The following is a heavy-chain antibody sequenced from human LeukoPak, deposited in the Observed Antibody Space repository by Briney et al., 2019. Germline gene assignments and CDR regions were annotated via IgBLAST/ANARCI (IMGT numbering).Heavy chain of an antibody. V-gene: IGHV3-30*02. CDR1: GFTFSRYG. J-gene: IGHJ4*02. CDR2: ITYDGGNK. Sequence: GGSLRLSCAVSGFTFSRYGMHWVRQAPGKGPEWVALITYDGGNKDYVDSVKGRFTVSRDNSRNTLYLQMNSLRPEDTAVYYCAKDRSTYNVLTGYQDYWGQGTLVTVSS. CDR3: AKDRSTYNVLTGYQDY. D-gene: IGHD3-9*01.